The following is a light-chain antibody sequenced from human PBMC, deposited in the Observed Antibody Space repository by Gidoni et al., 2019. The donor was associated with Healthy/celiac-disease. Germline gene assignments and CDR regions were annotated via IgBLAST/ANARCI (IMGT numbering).Light chain of an antibody. CDR2: AAS. Sequence: DIQMSQSPSSLSASVGDRVTITCRASQSISSYLKWYQQKPGKAPKLLIYAASSLQSVVTTMSSGSGSGTDFTLTISSLQPEDFATYYCQQSYSTPRTFGQGTKVEIK. CDR3: QQSYSTPRT. CDR1: QSISSY. J-gene: IGKJ1*01. V-gene: IGKV1-39*01.